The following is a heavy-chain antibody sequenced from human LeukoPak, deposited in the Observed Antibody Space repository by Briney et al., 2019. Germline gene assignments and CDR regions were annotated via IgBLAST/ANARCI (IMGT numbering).Heavy chain of an antibody. D-gene: IGHD6-13*01. CDR3: ARAGSWKLNFDY. V-gene: IGHV4-59*01. CDR1: GGSISSYY. J-gene: IGHJ4*02. CDR2: IYYSGNT. Sequence: SETLSLTCTISGGSISSYYWSWIRQPPGKGLEWIGYIYYSGNTNYNPSLKTRVTISVDTSKNQFSLKLSSVTAADTAVYYCARAGSWKLNFDYWGQGTLVTVSS.